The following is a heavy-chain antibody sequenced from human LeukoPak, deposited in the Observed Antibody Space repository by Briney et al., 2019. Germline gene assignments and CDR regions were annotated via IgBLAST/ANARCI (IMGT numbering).Heavy chain of an antibody. CDR3: ARNGIHGYSGLDF. V-gene: IGHV4-59*08. CDR1: GGSISGYF. Sequence: LSETLSLTCTVSGGSISGYFWSWIRQPPGKGLEWLGYVYSDETTNYSPSLRSRITISIDTSKNQFSLNLRSVTAADTAVYYCARNGIHGYSGLDFWGQGTLVTVSS. D-gene: IGHD5-12*01. J-gene: IGHJ4*02. CDR2: VYSDETT.